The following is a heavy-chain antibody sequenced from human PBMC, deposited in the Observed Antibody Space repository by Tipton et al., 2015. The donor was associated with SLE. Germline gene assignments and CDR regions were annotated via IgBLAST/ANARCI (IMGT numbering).Heavy chain of an antibody. J-gene: IGHJ4*02. CDR3: AKSSVSFFVVADPFDS. CDR2: ITWNSGKI. V-gene: IGHV3-9*01. CDR1: GFTFDDYA. D-gene: IGHD2-21*01. Sequence: SLRLSCAASGFTFDDYAMHWVRQPPGKGLEWVAGITWNSGKIVYAESVKGRFTISRDNANTALYLEMNSLRADDTAFYYCAKSSVSFFVVADPFDSGGQGTLFTVSS.